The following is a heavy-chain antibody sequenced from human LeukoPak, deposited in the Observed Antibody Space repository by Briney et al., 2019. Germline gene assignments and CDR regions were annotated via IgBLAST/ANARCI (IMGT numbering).Heavy chain of an antibody. D-gene: IGHD5-12*01. CDR3: AAESAPYSGYDSHYFDY. J-gene: IGHJ4*02. CDR1: GFTFTSSA. CDR2: IVVDSGNT. Sequence: SVKVSCKASGFTFTSSAVQWVRQARGQRLEWIGWIVVDSGNTNYAQKFQERVTITRDMSTSTAYMELSSLRSEDTAVYYCAAESAPYSGYDSHYFDYWGQGTLVTVSS. V-gene: IGHV1-58*01.